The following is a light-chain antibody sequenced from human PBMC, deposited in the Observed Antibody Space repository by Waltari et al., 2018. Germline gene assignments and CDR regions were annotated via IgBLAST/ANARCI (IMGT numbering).Light chain of an antibody. Sequence: QSVLTQPPSASGTPGQRVTISCSGSSSNIGSNYVYWYQQLPGTAPKLLIYRNSQRPSRVPDRLPGSESGTSASLAISGLRSEDEADYYCAAWDDSLSARFVFGTGTKVTVL. CDR2: RNS. V-gene: IGLV1-47*01. CDR1: SSNIGSNY. J-gene: IGLJ1*01. CDR3: AAWDDSLSARFV.